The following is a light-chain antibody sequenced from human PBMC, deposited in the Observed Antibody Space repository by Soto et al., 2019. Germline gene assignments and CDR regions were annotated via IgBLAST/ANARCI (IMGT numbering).Light chain of an antibody. V-gene: IGKV3-11*01. CDR3: QQRSDWPLT. J-gene: IGKJ4*01. CDR2: DTS. Sequence: DIVLTQSPATLSLSPGEGATLSCRASQSVSNYLAWYQQKPGQAPRLLIYDTSNSATGISSRFSGSGSGTNVTLSISSLEPEDFAVYYCQQRSDWPLTFGGGTKVEIK. CDR1: QSVSNY.